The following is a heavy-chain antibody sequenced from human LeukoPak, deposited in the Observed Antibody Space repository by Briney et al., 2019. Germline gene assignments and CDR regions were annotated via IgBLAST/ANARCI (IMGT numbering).Heavy chain of an antibody. V-gene: IGHV3-23*01. J-gene: IGHJ5*02. CDR1: GFILNNYG. CDR3: AKGSSGYFADL. CDR2: ISNDGGGT. Sequence: GGSLRLSCAAPGFILNNYGLIWVRQAPGKGLEWVSAISNDGGGTQYADFVEGRFTISRDNSKNTLFLQMSSLRAEDTALYYCAKGSSGYFADLWGQGTLVTVSS. D-gene: IGHD3-22*01.